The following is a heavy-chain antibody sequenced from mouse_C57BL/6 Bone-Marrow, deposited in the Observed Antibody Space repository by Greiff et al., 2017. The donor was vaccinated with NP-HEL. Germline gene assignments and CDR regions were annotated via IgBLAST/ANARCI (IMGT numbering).Heavy chain of an antibody. V-gene: IGHV1-15*01. CDR2: IDPETGGT. Sequence: SGAELVRPGASVTLSCKASGYTFTDYEMHWVKQTPVHGLEWIGAIDPETGGTAYNQKFKGKAILTADKSSSTAYMELRSLTSEDSAVYYCTRRAGDWGQGTTLTVSS. D-gene: IGHD3-3*01. CDR3: TRRAGD. CDR1: GYTFTDYE. J-gene: IGHJ2*01.